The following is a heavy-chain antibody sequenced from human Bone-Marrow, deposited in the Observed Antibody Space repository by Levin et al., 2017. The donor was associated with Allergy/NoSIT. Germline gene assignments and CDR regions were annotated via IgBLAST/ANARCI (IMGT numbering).Heavy chain of an antibody. Sequence: HAGGSLRLSCAASGFTFDDFAMHWVRQVPGKGLEWVSGISWNSGNIHYADSVKGRFTISRDNAKNSLYLHMDSLRTDDTAVYFCAKDGEFGVLTHYFDSWGQGTLVTVSS. V-gene: IGHV3-9*01. J-gene: IGHJ4*02. D-gene: IGHD3-3*01. CDR2: ISWNSGNI. CDR3: AKDGEFGVLTHYFDS. CDR1: GFTFDDFA.